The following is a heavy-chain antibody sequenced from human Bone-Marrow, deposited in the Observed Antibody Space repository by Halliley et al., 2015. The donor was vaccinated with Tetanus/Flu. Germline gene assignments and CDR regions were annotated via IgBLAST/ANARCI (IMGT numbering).Heavy chain of an antibody. CDR2: VFHSGST. Sequence: KGLGWIGEVFHSGSTNYNPALKSRVTISVDKSKNQFSLKLSSVTAADTALYYCARRSYGDYIDWGQGTLVNVSS. V-gene: IGHV4-4*02. CDR3: ARRSYGDYID. D-gene: IGHD4-17*01. J-gene: IGHJ4*02.